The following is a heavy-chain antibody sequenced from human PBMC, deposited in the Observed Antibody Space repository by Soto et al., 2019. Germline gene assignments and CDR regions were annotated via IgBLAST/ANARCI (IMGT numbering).Heavy chain of an antibody. CDR1: EFSFSRYA. V-gene: IGHV3-23*01. CDR2: LGPDGRNT. D-gene: IGHD4-17*01. J-gene: IGHJ4*02. Sequence: RLSCVASEFSFSRYAMTWVRQAAGKGLQWVAGLGPDGRNTFYGESVRGRFTISRDNSRNTLYLQMSSLRAEDTAVYFCVKQMTTWTDSFFDFWGQGIKGTV. CDR3: VKQMTTWTDSFFDF.